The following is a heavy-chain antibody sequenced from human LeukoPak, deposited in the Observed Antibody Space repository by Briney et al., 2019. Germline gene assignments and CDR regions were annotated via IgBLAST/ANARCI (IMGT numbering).Heavy chain of an antibody. J-gene: IGHJ4*02. Sequence: GGSLRLSCGASGFTFSSYWMSWVRQAPGKGLEWVANIKQDGSEKYYVDSVKGRFTISRDNAKNSLYLQMNSLRAEDTAVYYCARDLIAVATFGYWGQGTLVTVSS. CDR2: IKQDGSEK. D-gene: IGHD6-19*01. CDR3: ARDLIAVATFGY. V-gene: IGHV3-7*01. CDR1: GFTFSSYW.